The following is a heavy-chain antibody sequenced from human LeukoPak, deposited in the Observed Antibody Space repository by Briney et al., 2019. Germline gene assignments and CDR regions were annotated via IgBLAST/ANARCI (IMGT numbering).Heavy chain of an antibody. J-gene: IGHJ4*02. Sequence: PGGSLRLSCTASGFTYSNYAMNWVRQAPGKGLKWVSAISGSGGSTYYADSVKGRITISRDNSKNTLYLQMNSLRAEDTAVYYCAKGVGYCSGGSCQQFDYWGQGTLVTVSS. CDR3: AKGVGYCSGGSCQQFDY. CDR1: GFTYSNYA. V-gene: IGHV3-23*01. CDR2: ISGSGGST. D-gene: IGHD2-15*01.